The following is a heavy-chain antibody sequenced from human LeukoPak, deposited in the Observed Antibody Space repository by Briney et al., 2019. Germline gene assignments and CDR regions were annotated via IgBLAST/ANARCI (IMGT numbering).Heavy chain of an antibody. CDR3: ASRKFHPMIDWFVP. D-gene: IGHD3-16*01. CDR1: GFPFSGYD. J-gene: IGHJ5*02. V-gene: IGHV3-23*01. CDR2: ISGSGGTT. Sequence: GGSLRLSCAASGFPFSGYDMNWVRQAPGKGLEWVSAISGSGGTTFYADSVKGRFTISRDNSKNTLYRQMNSLRAEDTAVYYGASRKFHPMIDWFVPWGQGEPGTVSS.